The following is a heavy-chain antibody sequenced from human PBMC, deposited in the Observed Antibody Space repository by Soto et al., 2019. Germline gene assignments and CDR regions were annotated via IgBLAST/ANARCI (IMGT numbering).Heavy chain of an antibody. CDR1: GGTFSNYG. D-gene: IGHD1-26*01. CDR2: IIPMFGTS. J-gene: IGHJ6*02. Sequence: QVQLVQSGAEVKKPGSSVKVSCKASGGTFSNYGISWVRQAPGQGLEWRGGIIPMFGTSNYAQKFQGRVTMTADTSTSTAYMELSSLRSEDTAVYYCARDRTSTLVDRYYSMDVWGQGTTVTVSS. V-gene: IGHV1-69*06. CDR3: ARDRTSTLVDRYYSMDV.